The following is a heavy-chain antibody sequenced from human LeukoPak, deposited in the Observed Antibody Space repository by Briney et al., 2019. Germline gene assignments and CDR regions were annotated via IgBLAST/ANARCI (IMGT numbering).Heavy chain of an antibody. CDR3: ARDAGVDY. CDR1: GFTFRTYG. V-gene: IGHV3-7*01. Sequence: PGGSLRLSCEASGFTFRTYGMTWVRQAPGKGLEWVANIIQDGSEKYYVDSVKGRFTISRDNAKNSLYLQMNSLRAEDTAVYYCARDAGVDYWGQGTLVTVSS. D-gene: IGHD1-26*01. J-gene: IGHJ4*02. CDR2: IIQDGSEK.